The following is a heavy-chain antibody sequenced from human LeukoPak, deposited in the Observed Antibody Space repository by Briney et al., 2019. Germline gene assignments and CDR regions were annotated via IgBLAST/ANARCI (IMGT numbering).Heavy chain of an antibody. D-gene: IGHD3-22*01. CDR2: IYTSGST. Sequence: TPSLTCTVSGGSISSGSYYWSWIRQPAGKGLEWIGRIYTSGSTSYNPSLKSRVTISLDTSENHFSLKLSSVTAADTAVYYCARVTTGGYYNYWGQGTLVTVSS. CDR1: GGSISSGSYY. J-gene: IGHJ4*02. V-gene: IGHV4-61*02. CDR3: ARVTTGGYYNY.